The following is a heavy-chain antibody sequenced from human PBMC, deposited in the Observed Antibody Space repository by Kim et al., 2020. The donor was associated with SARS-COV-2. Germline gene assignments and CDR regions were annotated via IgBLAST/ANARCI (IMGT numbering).Heavy chain of an antibody. D-gene: IGHD4-17*01. CDR2: MDTNTGNT. Sequence: ASVKVSCKASGYAFNNYDIIWVRQATGQGLEWMGWMDTNTGNTVSAQKFQGRLTMTRSTSESTVYMEMISLTSEDTAVYYCARVYGDQDPGNFLDYWGRGSLVTVSS. V-gene: IGHV1-8*01. CDR3: ARVYGDQDPGNFLDY. CDR1: GYAFNNYD. J-gene: IGHJ4*02.